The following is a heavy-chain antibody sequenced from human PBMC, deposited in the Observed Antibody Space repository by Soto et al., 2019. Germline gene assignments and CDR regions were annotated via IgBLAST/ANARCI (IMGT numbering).Heavy chain of an antibody. V-gene: IGHV1-69*06. Sequence: SVEVSCKASGGTSGSYAISWVRQAPGQGLEWMGGIIPIFGTANYAQKFQGRVTITADTSTSTAYMELSSLRSEDTAVYYCAREITYYYYGMDVWGQGTTVTVSS. CDR2: IIPIFGTA. CDR1: GGTSGSYA. J-gene: IGHJ6*02. CDR3: AREITYYYYGMDV. D-gene: IGHD3-16*01.